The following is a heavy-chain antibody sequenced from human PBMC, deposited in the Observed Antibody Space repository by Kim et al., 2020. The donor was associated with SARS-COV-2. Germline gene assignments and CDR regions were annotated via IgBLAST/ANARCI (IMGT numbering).Heavy chain of an antibody. Sequence: GGSLRLSCAASGFTFSSYSMNWVRQAPGKGLEWVSYISSSSTIYYADSVKGRFTISRDNAKNSLYLQMNSLRDEDTAVYYCARGEDIVVVVAVCFDYWGQGTLVTVSS. V-gene: IGHV3-48*02. J-gene: IGHJ4*02. D-gene: IGHD2-15*01. CDR2: ISSSSTI. CDR1: GFTFSSYS. CDR3: ARGEDIVVVVAVCFDY.